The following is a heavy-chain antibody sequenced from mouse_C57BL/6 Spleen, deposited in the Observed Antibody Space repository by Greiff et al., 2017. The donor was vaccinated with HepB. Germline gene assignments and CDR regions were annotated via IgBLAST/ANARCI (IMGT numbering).Heavy chain of an antibody. D-gene: IGHD1-1*01. J-gene: IGHJ1*03. V-gene: IGHV1-81*01. Sequence: VKLVESGAELARPGASVKLSCKASGYTFTSYGISWVKQRTGQGLEWIGEIYPRSGNTYYNEKFKGKATLTADKSSSTAYMELRSLTSEDSAVYFCARWDYGSTKGYFDVWGTGTTVTVSS. CDR2: IYPRSGNT. CDR3: ARWDYGSTKGYFDV. CDR1: GYTFTSYG.